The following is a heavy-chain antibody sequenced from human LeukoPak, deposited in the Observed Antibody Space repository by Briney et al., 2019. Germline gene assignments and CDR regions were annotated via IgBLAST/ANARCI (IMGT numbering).Heavy chain of an antibody. D-gene: IGHD6-13*01. V-gene: IGHV1-46*01. Sequence: ASVKVSCKASGYTFTSYYMHWVRQAPGQGLEWMGIINPSGGSTSYAQKFQGRVTMTRDTSTSTVYMELSSLRSEDTAVYYCARERGVQAAAGTLNYWGQGTLVTVSS. J-gene: IGHJ4*02. CDR3: ARERGVQAAAGTLNY. CDR1: GYTFTSYY. CDR2: INPSGGST.